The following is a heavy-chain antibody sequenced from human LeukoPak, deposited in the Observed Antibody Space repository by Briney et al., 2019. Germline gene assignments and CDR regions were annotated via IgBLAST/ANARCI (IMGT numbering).Heavy chain of an antibody. CDR2: IYYSERT. CDR3: ARDRRDYGDYSYFDY. J-gene: IGHJ4*02. V-gene: IGHV4-4*07. CDR1: GGSISNNY. D-gene: IGHD4-17*01. Sequence: PSETLSLTCTVSGGSISNNYWSWIRQPAGKGLEWIGRIYYSERTNYSPSLNSRVTMSVDTSKNQFSLKLRSVTAADTAVYYCARDRRDYGDYSYFDYWGQGTLATVSS.